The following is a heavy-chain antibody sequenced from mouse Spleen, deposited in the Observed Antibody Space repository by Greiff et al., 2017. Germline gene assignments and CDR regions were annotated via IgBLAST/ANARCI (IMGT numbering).Heavy chain of an antibody. V-gene: IGHV1-69*01. CDR2: IDTSDSYT. J-gene: IGHJ2*01. CDR1: GYTFTDYW. D-gene: IGHD2-10*02. Sequence: QVQLQQPGAELVMPGASVKMSCKASGYTFTDYWMHWVKQRPGQGLEWIGAIDTSDSYTSYNQKFKGKATLTVDESSSTAYMQLSSLTSEDSAVYYCARSKYGNPVFDYWGQGTTLTVSS. CDR3: ARSKYGNPVFDY.